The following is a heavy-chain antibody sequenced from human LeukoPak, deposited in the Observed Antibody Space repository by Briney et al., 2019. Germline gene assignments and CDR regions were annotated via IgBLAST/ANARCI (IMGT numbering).Heavy chain of an antibody. V-gene: IGHV1-69*04. Sequence: SVKVSCKASGGTFSSYAISWVRQAPGQGLEWMGRIIPVLGIANYAQKFQGRVTITADKSTSTAYMELSSLRSEDTAVYYCARDRDIGANNWYFDLWGRGTLVTVSS. CDR1: GGTFSSYA. D-gene: IGHD5-12*01. CDR2: IIPVLGIA. CDR3: ARDRDIGANNWYFDL. J-gene: IGHJ2*01.